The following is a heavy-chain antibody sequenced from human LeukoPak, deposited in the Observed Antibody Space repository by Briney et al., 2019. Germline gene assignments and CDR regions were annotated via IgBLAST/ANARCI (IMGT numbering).Heavy chain of an antibody. V-gene: IGHV4-34*01. CDR3: ARGRLTIFGVAKRAAFDY. CDR1: GGSFSGYY. D-gene: IGHD3-3*01. CDR2: INHSGST. Sequence: SETLSLTCAVYGGSFSGYYWSWIRQPPGKGLEWIGEINHSGSTNYNPSLKSRVTISVDTSKNQFSLKLSSVTAADTAVYYCARGRLTIFGVAKRAAFDYWGQGTLVTVSS. J-gene: IGHJ4*02.